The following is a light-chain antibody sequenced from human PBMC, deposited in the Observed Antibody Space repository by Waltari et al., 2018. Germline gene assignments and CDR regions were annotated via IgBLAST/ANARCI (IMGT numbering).Light chain of an antibody. J-gene: IGLJ1*01. CDR1: SSDVGSYNL. CDR2: EGS. V-gene: IGLV2-23*01. Sequence: QSALTQPASVSGSPGQSITLSCTGTSSDVGSYNLVSWYQQHPGKAPKLMIYEGSKRPPGVSNRFSGSKSGNTASLTISGLQAEDEADYYCCSYAGSSTYVFGTGTKVTVL. CDR3: CSYAGSSTYV.